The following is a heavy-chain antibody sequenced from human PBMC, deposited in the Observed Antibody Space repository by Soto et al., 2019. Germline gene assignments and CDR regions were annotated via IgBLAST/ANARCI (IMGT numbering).Heavy chain of an antibody. Sequence: SETLSLTCTVSGGSISSSSYYWGWVRQPPGKGLEWIGSVSYSVSTSYNPSLRSRVTIFVDTSKNQFSLRLSSVTAADTAVYYCERSLYYHCIASWGQGPLVTVSS. J-gene: IGHJ4*02. CDR2: VSYSVST. V-gene: IGHV4-39*01. D-gene: IGHD2-8*01. CDR1: GGSISSSSYY. CDR3: ERSLYYHCIAS.